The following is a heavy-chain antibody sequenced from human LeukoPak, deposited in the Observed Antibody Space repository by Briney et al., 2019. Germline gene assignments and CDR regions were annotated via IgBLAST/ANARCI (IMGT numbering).Heavy chain of an antibody. CDR3: AKDLSGGLLWFGEFRPDDY. CDR2: ISYDGSNK. CDR1: GFIFSSYG. Sequence: GRSLRLSCAASGFIFSSYGMHWVRQAPGKGLEWVAVISYDGSNKYYADSVKGRFTISRDNSKNTLYLQMNSLRAEDTAVYYCAKDLSGGLLWFGEFRPDDYWGQGTLVTVSS. V-gene: IGHV3-30*18. J-gene: IGHJ4*02. D-gene: IGHD3-10*01.